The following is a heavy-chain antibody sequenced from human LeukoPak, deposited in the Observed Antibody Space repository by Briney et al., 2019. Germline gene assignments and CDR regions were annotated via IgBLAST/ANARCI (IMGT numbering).Heavy chain of an antibody. Sequence: GGSLRLSCAPSGFTFSSYAMSWVRQAPGKGLEWVSAISGSGGSTYYADSVKGRFTISRDNSKNTLYLQMNSLRAEDTAVYYCAKDHRLYYYDSSGYYPSIFDYWGQGTLVTVSS. V-gene: IGHV3-23*01. J-gene: IGHJ4*02. CDR3: AKDHRLYYYDSSGYYPSIFDY. D-gene: IGHD3-22*01. CDR1: GFTFSSYA. CDR2: ISGSGGST.